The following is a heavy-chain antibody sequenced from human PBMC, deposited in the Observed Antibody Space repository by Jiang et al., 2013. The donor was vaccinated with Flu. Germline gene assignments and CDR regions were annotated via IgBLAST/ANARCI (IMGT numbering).Heavy chain of an antibody. CDR1: GGSISSSSYY. CDR2: IYYSGST. D-gene: IGHD3-16*01. J-gene: IGHJ4*02. V-gene: IGHV4-39*01. CDR3: ARQAGGVGAGFDY. Sequence: TCTVSGGSISSSSYYWGWIRQPPGKGLEWIGSIYYSGSTYYNPSLKSRVTISVDTSKNQFSLKLSSVTAADTAVYYCARQAGGVGAGFDYWGQGTLVTVSS.